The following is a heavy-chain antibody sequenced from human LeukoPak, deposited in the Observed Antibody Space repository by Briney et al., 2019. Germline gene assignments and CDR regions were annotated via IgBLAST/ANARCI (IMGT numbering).Heavy chain of an antibody. Sequence: QTEGLICAISGDSVSSNSAAWTRIRQSPSRGLEWLGRTYYRSKWYNDYAVSVKSRITINPDTSKKQFSLQLNSVTPEDTAVYYCARVVSVAGTFDYWGEGPLASVSS. CDR1: GDSVSSNSAA. V-gene: IGHV6-1*01. J-gene: IGHJ4*01. CDR3: ARVVSVAGTFDY. CDR2: TYYRSKWYN. D-gene: IGHD6-19*01.